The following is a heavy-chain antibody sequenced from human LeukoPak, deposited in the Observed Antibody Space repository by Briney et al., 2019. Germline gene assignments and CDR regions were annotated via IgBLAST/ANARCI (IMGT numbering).Heavy chain of an antibody. J-gene: IGHJ4*02. CDR3: AREGTGPFDF. Sequence: MPSETLSLTCTVSGGSISSYYWSWIRQPPGKGLEWIGYIYYSGSTNYNPSLNSRVIISLDTSKKQFSLKLNSVTAADTAVYYCAREGTGPFDFWGQGTPVTVSS. CDR2: IYYSGST. D-gene: IGHD3-10*01. CDR1: GGSISSYY. V-gene: IGHV4-59*01.